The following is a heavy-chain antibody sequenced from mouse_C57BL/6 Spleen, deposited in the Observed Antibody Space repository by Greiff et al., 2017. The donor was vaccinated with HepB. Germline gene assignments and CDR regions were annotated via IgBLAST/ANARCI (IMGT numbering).Heavy chain of an antibody. V-gene: IGHV1-26*01. CDR2: INPNNGGT. J-gene: IGHJ2*01. CDR1: GYTFTDYY. Sequence: VQLQQSGPELVKPGASVKISCKASGYTFTDYYMNWVKQSHGKSLEWIGDINPNNGGTSYNQKFKGKATLTVDKSSSTAYMELRSLTSEDSAVYYCARKAPLRYFDYWGQGTTLTVSS. CDR3: ARKAPLRYFDY. D-gene: IGHD1-1*01.